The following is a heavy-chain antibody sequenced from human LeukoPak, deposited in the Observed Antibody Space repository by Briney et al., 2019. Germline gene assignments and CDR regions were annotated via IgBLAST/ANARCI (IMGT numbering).Heavy chain of an antibody. CDR3: ARKYYDFWSGYGRDYYMDV. V-gene: IGHV4-39*07. CDR2: IYYSGST. Sequence: SETLSLTCTVSGGSISSSSYYWGWIRQPPGKGLEWIGSIYYSGSTYYNPSLKSRVTISVDTSKNQFSLKLSSVTAADTAVYYCARKYYDFWSGYGRDYYMDVWGKGTTVTVSS. CDR1: GGSISSSSYY. D-gene: IGHD3-3*01. J-gene: IGHJ6*03.